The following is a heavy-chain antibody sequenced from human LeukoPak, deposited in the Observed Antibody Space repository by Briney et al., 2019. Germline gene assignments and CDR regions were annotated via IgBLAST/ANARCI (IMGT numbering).Heavy chain of an antibody. D-gene: IGHD6-19*01. J-gene: IGHJ4*02. CDR1: GFTFSSYW. CDR3: ARVPSTQWLVYYFDY. Sequence: GGSLRLSCAASGFTFSSYWMHWVRQAPGKGLVWVSHINSDGSSTTYADSVKGRFTISGDNAKNTLYLQMNSLRAENTAVYYCARVPSTQWLVYYFDYWGQGTLVTVSS. V-gene: IGHV3-74*01. CDR2: INSDGSST.